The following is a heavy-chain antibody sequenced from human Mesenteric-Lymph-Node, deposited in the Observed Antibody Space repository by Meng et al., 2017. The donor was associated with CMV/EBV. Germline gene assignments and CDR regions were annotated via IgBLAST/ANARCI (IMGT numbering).Heavy chain of an antibody. Sequence: QLQLAQSGAAVKKPGASVKVSCKDSGYSFTGYSIHWVRQAPGQGLEWMGRISPNTGDTIYEENFQGRVTMTRDTSINTAYMELSSLTSDDTAVYYCGRGQQTFDPWGQGTLVTVSS. CDR3: GRGQQTFDP. D-gene: IGHD1-1*01. J-gene: IGHJ5*02. CDR2: ISPNTGDT. V-gene: IGHV1-2*06. CDR1: GYSFTGYS.